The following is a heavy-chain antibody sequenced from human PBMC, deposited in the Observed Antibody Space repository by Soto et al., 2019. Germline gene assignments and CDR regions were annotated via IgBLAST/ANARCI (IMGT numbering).Heavy chain of an antibody. CDR3: AREITCSGGSCYSRYRDDYYYYYMDV. CDR2: TYYRSKWYN. Sequence: PSQTLSLTCAISGDSVSSNSAAWNWIRQSPSRGLEWLGRTYYRSKWYNDYAVSVKSRITINPDTSKNQFSLQLNSVTPEDTAVYYCAREITCSGGSCYSRYRDDYYYYYMDVWGKGTTVTVSS. CDR1: GDSVSSNSAA. D-gene: IGHD2-15*01. J-gene: IGHJ6*03. V-gene: IGHV6-1*01.